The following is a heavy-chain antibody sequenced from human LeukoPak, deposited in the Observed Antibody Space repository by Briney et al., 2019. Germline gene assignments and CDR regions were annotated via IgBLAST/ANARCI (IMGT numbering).Heavy chain of an antibody. V-gene: IGHV4-39*01. CDR3: GRHGHMIVESGLDP. D-gene: IGHD3-22*01. CDR2: IYYSGST. J-gene: IGHJ5*02. CDR1: GGSISSSSYY. Sequence: SETLSLTCTVSGGSISSSSYYWGWIRQPPGKGLEWIGSIYYSGSTYYNPSLKSRVTISVDTSKNQFSLKLSSVTAADTAVYYCGRHGHMIVESGLDPWGQGTLVTVSS.